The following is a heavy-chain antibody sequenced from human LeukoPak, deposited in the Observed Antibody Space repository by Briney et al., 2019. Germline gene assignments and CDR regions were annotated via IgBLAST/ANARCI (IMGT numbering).Heavy chain of an antibody. CDR3: ARGDLTH. V-gene: IGHV4-34*01. J-gene: IGHJ4*02. Sequence: SETLSLTCAVYGGSFSGYYWSWIRQPPGKGLEWIGEINHSGSTNYNPSLKSRVTISVDTSKNQFSLKLSSVTAADTAVYYCARGDLTHWGQGTLVTVSS. CDR2: INHSGST. CDR1: GGSFSGYY.